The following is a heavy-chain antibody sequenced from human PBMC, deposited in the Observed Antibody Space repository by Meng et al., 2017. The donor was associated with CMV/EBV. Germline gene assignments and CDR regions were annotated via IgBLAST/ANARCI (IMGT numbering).Heavy chain of an antibody. V-gene: IGHV1-18*01. CDR1: GYTVTRYG. J-gene: IGHJ4*02. CDR2: ISAYNGNT. D-gene: IGHD3-10*01. CDR3: AAYPQTMVRGVALWGAFDY. Sequence: GQVVQSGGEVKKPGASVKVSCKASGYTVTRYGISWVRQAPGQGLEWMGWISAYNGNTNYAQKLQGRVTMTTDTSTSTAYMELRSLRSDDTAVYYCAAYPQTMVRGVALWGAFDYWGQGTLVTVSS.